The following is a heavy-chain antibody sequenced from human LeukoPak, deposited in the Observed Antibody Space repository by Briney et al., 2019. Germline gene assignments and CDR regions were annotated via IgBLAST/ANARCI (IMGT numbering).Heavy chain of an antibody. J-gene: IGHJ4*02. CDR2: ISAYNGNT. CDR3: ARGPYCSSTSCYIGIAVALIDY. CDR1: GYTFTSYG. V-gene: IGHV1-18*01. Sequence: ASVKVSCKASGYTFTSYGISWLRQAPGQGLEWMGWISAYNGNTNYAQKLQGRVTMTTDTSTSTAYMELRSLRSDDTAVYYCARGPYCSSTSCYIGIAVALIDYWGQGTLVTVSS. D-gene: IGHD2-2*02.